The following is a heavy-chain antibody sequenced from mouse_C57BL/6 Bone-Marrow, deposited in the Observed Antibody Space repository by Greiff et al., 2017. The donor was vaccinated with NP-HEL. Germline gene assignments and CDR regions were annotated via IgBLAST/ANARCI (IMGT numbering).Heavy chain of an antibody. Sequence: QVQLQQSGAELVKPGASVKLSCKASGYTFTSYWMQWVKQRPGQGLEWIGEIDPSDSYTNYNQKFKGKATLTVDTSSSTAYMQLSSLTSEDSAVYYCASYFDYWGQGTTLTVSS. V-gene: IGHV1-50*01. CDR1: GYTFTSYW. CDR3: ASYFDY. J-gene: IGHJ2*01. CDR2: IDPSDSYT.